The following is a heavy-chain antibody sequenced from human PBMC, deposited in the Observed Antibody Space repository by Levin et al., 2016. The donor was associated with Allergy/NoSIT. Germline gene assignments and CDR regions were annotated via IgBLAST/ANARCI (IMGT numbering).Heavy chain of an antibody. V-gene: IGHV4-38-2*01. J-gene: IGHJ4*02. CDR1: GYSISSGYY. CDR2: IYHSGST. Sequence: SETLSLTCAVSGYSISSGYYWGWIRQPPGKGLEWIGSIYHSGSTNYNPSLKSRVTISLDTSKNQFSLKLNSVTAADTAVYYCADMHYCSGDSCDSYWGQGTLVTVSS. CDR3: ADMHYCSGDSCDSY. D-gene: IGHD2-15*01.